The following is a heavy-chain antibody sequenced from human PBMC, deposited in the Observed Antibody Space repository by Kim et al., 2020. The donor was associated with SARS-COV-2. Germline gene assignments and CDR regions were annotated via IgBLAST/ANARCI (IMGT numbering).Heavy chain of an antibody. V-gene: IGHV3-48*02. Sequence: GGSLRLSCVASGFTFSVYPMDWVRQAPGRGLEWVSYIDNSGSVMYYADSVKGRFTISRDNSDNSLYLQMNSLRDDDTAVYYCARGYCSSSRCYAGPDHWGQGTLVTVST. J-gene: IGHJ4*02. CDR2: IDNSGSVM. CDR1: GFTFSVYP. CDR3: ARGYCSSSRCYAGPDH. D-gene: IGHD2-2*01.